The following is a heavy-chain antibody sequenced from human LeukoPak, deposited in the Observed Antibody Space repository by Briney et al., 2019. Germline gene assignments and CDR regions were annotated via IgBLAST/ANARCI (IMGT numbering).Heavy chain of an antibody. J-gene: IGHJ4*02. V-gene: IGHV3-7*01. CDR2: IKQDGSEK. D-gene: IGHD4-23*01. CDR3: ARPRYGGNSGEFAS. Sequence: GGSLRLSCAASGFTFSSYWMSWVRQAPGKGLEWVANIKQDGSEKYYVDSVKGRFTISRDNAKNSLFLQMNSLRVEDTAVYYCARPRYGGNSGEFASWGQGTLVTVSS. CDR1: GFTFSSYW.